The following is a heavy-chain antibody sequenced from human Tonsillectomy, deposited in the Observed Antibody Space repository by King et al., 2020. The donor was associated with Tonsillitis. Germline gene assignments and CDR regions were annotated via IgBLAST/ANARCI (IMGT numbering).Heavy chain of an antibody. J-gene: IGHJ3*02. V-gene: IGHV3-30*04. CDR3: ARTFYYDSNCYYHGDVFDI. Sequence: VQLVESGGGVVQPGRSLRLSCAASGFTFSDYAMHWVRQAPGEGLEWVAVISSDGSNKYYADSVKGRFTISRDNSKNTLFLQMNSLRAEDTAVYHCARTFYYDSNCYYHGDVFDIWGQGTMVTVSS. D-gene: IGHD3-22*01. CDR1: GFTFSDYA. CDR2: ISSDGSNK.